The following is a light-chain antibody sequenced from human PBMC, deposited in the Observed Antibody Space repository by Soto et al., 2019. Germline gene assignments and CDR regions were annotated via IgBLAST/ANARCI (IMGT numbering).Light chain of an antibody. J-gene: IGLJ1*01. CDR1: SNDVGAYTF. CDR3: SSYTSSSTHV. CDR2: DVS. Sequence: ALNQPASVSGSPGQSITISCTGTSNDVGAYTFVSWYQQHPDKVPKLMIFDVSRRPSGVSDRFSGSKSGNTASLTISGLQPEDEADYYCSSYTSSSTHVFGSGTKLTVL. V-gene: IGLV2-14*03.